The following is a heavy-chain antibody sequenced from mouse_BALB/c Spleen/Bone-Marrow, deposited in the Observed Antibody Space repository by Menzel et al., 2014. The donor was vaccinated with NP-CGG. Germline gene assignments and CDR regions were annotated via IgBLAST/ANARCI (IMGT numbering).Heavy chain of an antibody. V-gene: IGHV14-1*02. CDR2: IDPENGNT. Sequence: VQLKQSGAELVRPGALVKLSCKASGFNIKGYYMHWVKQRPEQGLEWIGWIDPENGNTIYDPKFQGKASITADTSSNTAYLQLSSLTSEDTAVYYCASGYYGSSPYWYFDVWGAGTTVTVSS. CDR3: ASGYYGSSPYWYFDV. D-gene: IGHD1-1*01. CDR1: GFNIKGYY. J-gene: IGHJ1*01.